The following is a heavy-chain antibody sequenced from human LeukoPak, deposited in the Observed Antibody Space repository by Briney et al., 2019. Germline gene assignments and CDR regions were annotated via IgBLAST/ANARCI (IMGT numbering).Heavy chain of an antibody. D-gene: IGHD1-1*01. Sequence: GGSLRLSCAASGFTLSESWMSWVCQVPGQGLEWVAHINHEGGGIQYVDSVKGRFTISRDNAKGSVHLQMNSLRAEDTAIYHCAAYINWVAGDVWGQGTTVIVSS. CDR3: AAYINWVAGDV. V-gene: IGHV3-7*01. J-gene: IGHJ6*02. CDR2: INHEGGGI. CDR1: GFTLSESW.